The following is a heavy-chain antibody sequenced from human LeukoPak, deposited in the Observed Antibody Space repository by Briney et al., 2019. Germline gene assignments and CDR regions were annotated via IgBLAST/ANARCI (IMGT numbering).Heavy chain of an antibody. CDR2: IPYDGSDK. CDR1: GFTFSAFG. D-gene: IGHD3-22*01. Sequence: PGGSLRLSCAASGFTFSAFGMHWVRQAPGKGLEWVTFIPYDGSDKYYADSVKGRFTISRDNSKNTLFLQMNSLRAEDTAVYYCARSNYYDSRSSGFDSWGQGTMVTVSS. V-gene: IGHV3-30*19. CDR3: ARSNYYDSRSSGFDS. J-gene: IGHJ3*02.